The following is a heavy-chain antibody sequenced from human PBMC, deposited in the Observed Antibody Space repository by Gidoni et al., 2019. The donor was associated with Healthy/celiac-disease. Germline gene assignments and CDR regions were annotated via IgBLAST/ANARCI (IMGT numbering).Heavy chain of an antibody. D-gene: IGHD6-19*01. V-gene: IGHV3-11*05. CDR2: ISSSSSYT. CDR3: ARKSGYSSGWYDPAPEY. CDR1: GFTFRDYY. Sequence: QVQLVESGGGLVKPGGSLRLSCAASGFTFRDYYMSWIRQAPGKGLEWVSYISSSSSYTNYADSVKGRFTISRDNAKNSLYLQMNSLRAEDTAVYYCARKSGYSSGWYDPAPEYWGQGTLVTVSS. J-gene: IGHJ4*02.